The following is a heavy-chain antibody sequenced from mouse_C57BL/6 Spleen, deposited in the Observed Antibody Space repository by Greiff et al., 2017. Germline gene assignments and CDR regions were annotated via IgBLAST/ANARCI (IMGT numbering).Heavy chain of an antibody. CDR2: ISYDGSN. Sequence: DVQLVESGPGLVKPSQSLSLTCSVTGYSITSGYYWNWIRQFPGNKLEWMGYISYDGSNNYNPYLKNRISITRDTSKNQVFLKLNSVTTEDTATYYCARDPYDYYGWYVDVWGTGTTVTVSS. D-gene: IGHD1-1*01. CDR1: GYSITSGYY. J-gene: IGHJ1*03. V-gene: IGHV3-6*01. CDR3: ARDPYDYYGWYVDV.